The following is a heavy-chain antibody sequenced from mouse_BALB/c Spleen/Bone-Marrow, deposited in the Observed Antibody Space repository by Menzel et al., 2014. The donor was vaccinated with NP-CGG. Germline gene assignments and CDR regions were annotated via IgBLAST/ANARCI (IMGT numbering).Heavy chain of an antibody. Sequence: ESGGGLVQPGGSLKLSCAASGFTFSSYTMSWVRQTPEKRLEWVAYISNGGGSTYYPDTVKGRFTISRGNAKNTLYLQMSSLKSEDTAMYYCARGLRGYAMDYWGQGTSVTVSS. V-gene: IGHV5-12-2*01. CDR3: ARGLRGYAMDY. CDR1: GFTFSSYT. CDR2: ISNGGGST. D-gene: IGHD2-4*01. J-gene: IGHJ4*01.